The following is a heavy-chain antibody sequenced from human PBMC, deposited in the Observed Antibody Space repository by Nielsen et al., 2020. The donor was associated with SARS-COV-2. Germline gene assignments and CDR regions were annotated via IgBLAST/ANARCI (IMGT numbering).Heavy chain of an antibody. Sequence: ASVKVSCKASGYTFTSYGISWVRQAPGQGLEWMGWISAYNGNTNYAQKFQGRVTMTRDTSISTAYMELSRLRSDDTAVYYCAREMTVTMIVVVITTGIDPWGQGTLVTVSS. D-gene: IGHD3-22*01. CDR2: ISAYNGNT. J-gene: IGHJ5*02. CDR1: GYTFTSYG. V-gene: IGHV1-18*01. CDR3: AREMTVTMIVVVITTGIDP.